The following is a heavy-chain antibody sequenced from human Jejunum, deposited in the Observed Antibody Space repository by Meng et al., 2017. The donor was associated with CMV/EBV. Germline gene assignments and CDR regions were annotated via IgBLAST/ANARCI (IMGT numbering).Heavy chain of an antibody. V-gene: IGHV1-46*01. CDR2: ISPSSGST. CDR1: FTFTTHL. D-gene: IGHD1-26*01. CDR3: ASHDPYSASGGAFHI. Sequence: FTFTTHLMHWVRQAPGQGLEWMGIISPSSGSTSYAQKFQGRFTMTRDTSTSTVYMELSSLRSEDTAVYYCASHDPYSASGGAFHIWGQGTVVTVSS. J-gene: IGHJ3*02.